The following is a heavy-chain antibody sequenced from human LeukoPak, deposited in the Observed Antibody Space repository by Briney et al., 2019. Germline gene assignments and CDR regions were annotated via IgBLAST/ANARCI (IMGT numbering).Heavy chain of an antibody. CDR1: GGSISSSSYY. J-gene: IGHJ5*02. CDR3: ASSRYYYDSSGYYWNFNWFDP. Sequence: PSETLSLTCTVSGGSISSSSYYWSWIRQPPGKGLEWIGYIYYSGSTNYNPSLKSRVTISVDTSKNQFSLKLSSVTAADTAVYYCASSRYYYDSSGYYWNFNWFDPWGQGTLVTVSS. D-gene: IGHD3-22*01. V-gene: IGHV4-61*01. CDR2: IYYSGST.